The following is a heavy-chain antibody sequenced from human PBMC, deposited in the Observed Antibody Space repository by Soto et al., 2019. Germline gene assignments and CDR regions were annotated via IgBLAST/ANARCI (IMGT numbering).Heavy chain of an antibody. Sequence: GGSLRLSCAASGFTFSSYSINWVRQAPGKGLEWVSSISSSSSYIYYADSVKGRFTISRDNAKNSPYLQMNSLRAEDTVVYYCARDRYNWNDFDYWGQGTQVTVSS. D-gene: IGHD1-1*01. CDR3: ARDRYNWNDFDY. CDR1: GFTFSSYS. V-gene: IGHV3-21*01. J-gene: IGHJ4*02. CDR2: ISSSSSYI.